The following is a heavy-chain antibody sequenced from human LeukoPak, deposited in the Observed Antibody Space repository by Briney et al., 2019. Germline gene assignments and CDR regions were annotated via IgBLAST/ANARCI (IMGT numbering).Heavy chain of an antibody. D-gene: IGHD6-19*01. J-gene: IGHJ4*02. V-gene: IGHV3-72*01. CDR3: SRSAYSSGWYTDY. CDR2: TRNKAHSYST. Sequence: QPGRSLRLSCAASGFTFSDHYIDWVRQAPGKGLEWVGRTRNKAHSYSTEYAASVTGRFTISRDDSKTSLYLQMNGLKAEDTAVYYCSRSAYSSGWYTDYWGQGTLVTVSS. CDR1: GFTFSDHY.